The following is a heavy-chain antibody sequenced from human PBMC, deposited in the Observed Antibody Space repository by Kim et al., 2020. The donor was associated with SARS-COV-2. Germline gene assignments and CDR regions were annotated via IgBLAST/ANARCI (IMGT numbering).Heavy chain of an antibody. Sequence: GTANYAQKFQGRVTITADESTSTAYMELSSLRSEDTAVYYCARDGGSYDYWGQGTLVTVSS. CDR2: GTA. CDR3: ARDGGSYDY. D-gene: IGHD1-26*01. J-gene: IGHJ4*02. V-gene: IGHV1-69*01.